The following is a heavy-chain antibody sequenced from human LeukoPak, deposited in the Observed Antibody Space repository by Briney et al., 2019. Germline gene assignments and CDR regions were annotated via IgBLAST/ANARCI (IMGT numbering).Heavy chain of an antibody. D-gene: IGHD2-15*01. V-gene: IGHV3-23*01. Sequence: GGSLRLSCAASGFTFSSYAMGWVRQAPGKGLEWVSGIVSRGGTTYYEDSVKGRFTISRDNSKNTLYLQMNSLRAEDTAVYYCAKFGKKVVVVAAVDLDYWGQGTLVTVSS. CDR2: IVSRGGTT. CDR3: AKFGKKVVVVAAVDLDY. J-gene: IGHJ4*02. CDR1: GFTFSSYA.